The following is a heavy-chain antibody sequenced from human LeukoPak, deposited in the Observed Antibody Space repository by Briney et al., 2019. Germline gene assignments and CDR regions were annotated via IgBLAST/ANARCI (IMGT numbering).Heavy chain of an antibody. Sequence: ASVKVSCKASGYTFTSYDINWVRQAPGQGLEWMGWMNPNSGNAGYAQKFQGRVTMTRNTSISTAYMELSSLRSEDTAVYYCARGVNYYYDSSGYWGGYWGQGTLVTVSS. V-gene: IGHV1-8*01. J-gene: IGHJ4*02. CDR1: GYTFTSYD. CDR3: ARGVNYYYDSSGYWGGY. CDR2: MNPNSGNA. D-gene: IGHD3-22*01.